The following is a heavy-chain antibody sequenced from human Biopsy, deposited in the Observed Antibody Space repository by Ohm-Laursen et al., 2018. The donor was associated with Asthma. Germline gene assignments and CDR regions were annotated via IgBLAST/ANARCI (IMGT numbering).Heavy chain of an antibody. CDR3: ARAVSSSSYWYFDL. J-gene: IGHJ2*01. Sequence: SDTLSLTRTVSGGSVSSGSYYWSWTRQPPGKGLAWASYISYSGSTDYNPSLKSRLTISMDTSKNQFSLKLSSVTAADTAVYYCARAVSSSSYWYFDLWGRGDLVTVSS. V-gene: IGHV4-61*01. CDR1: GGSVSSGSYY. D-gene: IGHD6-6*01. CDR2: ISYSGST.